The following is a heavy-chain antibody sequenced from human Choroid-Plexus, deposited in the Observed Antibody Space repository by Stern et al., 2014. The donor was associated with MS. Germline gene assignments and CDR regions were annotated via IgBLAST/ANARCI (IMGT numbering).Heavy chain of an antibody. D-gene: IGHD6-13*01. J-gene: IGHJ6*02. CDR2: IYFSGST. CDR3: ARDRGSRSSRPGRYYYGMDV. V-gene: IGHV4-59*01. Sequence: QVQLQESGPGLVKPSETLSLTCAVSGDSISSYYWNWIRQPPGKGLEWIGYIYFSGSTSYNPSLKSRVTLSVDTSKKPFSLKLTAGTGADTAVYYCARDRGSRSSRPGRYYYGMDVWGQGDTVTVSS. CDR1: GDSISSYY.